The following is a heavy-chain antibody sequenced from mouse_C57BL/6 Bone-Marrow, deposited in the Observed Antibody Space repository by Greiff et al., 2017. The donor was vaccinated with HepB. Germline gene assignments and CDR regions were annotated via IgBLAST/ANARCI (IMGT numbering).Heavy chain of an antibody. V-gene: IGHV1-50*01. CDR3: ARRPHYYGSSNEGFAY. Sequence: QVQLQQPGAELVKPGASVKLSCKASGYTFTSYWMQWVKQRPGQGLEWIGEIDPSDSYTNYNQKFKGKATLTVDTPSSTAYMQLSSLTSDDSAVYYCARRPHYYGSSNEGFAYWGQGTLVTVSA. CDR2: IDPSDSYT. CDR1: GYTFTSYW. D-gene: IGHD1-1*01. J-gene: IGHJ3*01.